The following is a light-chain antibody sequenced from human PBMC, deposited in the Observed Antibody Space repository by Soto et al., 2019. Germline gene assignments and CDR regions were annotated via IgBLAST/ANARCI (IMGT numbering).Light chain of an antibody. CDR3: SSYTSSSTYV. V-gene: IGLV2-18*02. CDR2: DVS. CDR1: SSDVGGSNG. J-gene: IGLJ1*01. Sequence: QSVLTQPPSVSGSPGQSVAISCTGTSSDVGGSNGVSWYQQPPGTAPKLMIYDVSNRPSGVPDRFSGSKSGNTASLTISGLQAEYEGDYYCSSYTSSSTYVFGNGTKVTVL.